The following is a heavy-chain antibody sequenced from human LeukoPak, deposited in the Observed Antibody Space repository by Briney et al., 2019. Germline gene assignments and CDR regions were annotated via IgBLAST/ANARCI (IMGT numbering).Heavy chain of an antibody. Sequence: GGSLRLSCAASGFTFSSYSMNWVRQTPGKGLEWVSSISSSSNYIYYADSVKGRFTISRDNAKNSLYLQMNSLRAEDTAVYYCARDAVVEAFDIWGQGTMVTVSS. V-gene: IGHV3-21*04. CDR3: ARDAVVEAFDI. CDR1: GFTFSSYS. D-gene: IGHD2-15*01. CDR2: ISSSSNYI. J-gene: IGHJ3*02.